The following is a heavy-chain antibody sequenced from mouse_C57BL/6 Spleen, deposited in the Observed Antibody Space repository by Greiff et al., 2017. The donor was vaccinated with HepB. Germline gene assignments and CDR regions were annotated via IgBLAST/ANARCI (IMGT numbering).Heavy chain of an antibody. V-gene: IGHV3-6*01. CDR1: GYSITSGYY. CDR3: ARDRDGSIYGYFDY. Sequence: EVKLQESGPGLVKPSQSLSLTCSVTGYSITSGYYWNWIRQFPGNKLEWMGYISYDGSNNYNPSLKNRISITRDTSKNQFFLKLNSVTTEDTATYYCARDRDGSIYGYFDYWGQGTTLTVSS. D-gene: IGHD1-1*01. CDR2: ISYDGSN. J-gene: IGHJ2*01.